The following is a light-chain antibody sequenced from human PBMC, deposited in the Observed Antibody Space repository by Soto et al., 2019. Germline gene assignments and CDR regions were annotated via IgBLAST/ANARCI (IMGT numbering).Light chain of an antibody. CDR3: QQYNTWPPT. Sequence: EIVMTQSPATLSVSPGEGATLSFSASQSVGRDLAWYQQKPGQAPRLLIYGASTRATGIPARFTGSGSGTEFTLAINSLQSEGFAVYWCQQYNTWPPTFGPGTKVDIK. CDR1: QSVGRD. J-gene: IGKJ3*01. V-gene: IGKV3-15*01. CDR2: GAS.